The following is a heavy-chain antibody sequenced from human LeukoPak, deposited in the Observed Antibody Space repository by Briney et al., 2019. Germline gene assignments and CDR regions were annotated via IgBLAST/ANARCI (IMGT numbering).Heavy chain of an antibody. V-gene: IGHV4-4*07. J-gene: IGHJ3*02. CDR1: GGSISSYY. CDR3: ARTTCGGDCYLDGWAFDI. Sequence: SETLSLTCTVSGGSISSYYWSWIRQPAGKGLEWIGRIYTSGSTNYNPSLKSRVTMSVDTSKNQFSLKLSSVTAADTAVYYCARTTCGGDCYLDGWAFDIWGQGTMVTVSS. D-gene: IGHD2-21*01. CDR2: IYTSGST.